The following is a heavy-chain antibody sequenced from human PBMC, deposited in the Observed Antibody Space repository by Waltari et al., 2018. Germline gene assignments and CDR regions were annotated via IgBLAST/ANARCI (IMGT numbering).Heavy chain of an antibody. Sequence: EVQLVESGGGLIQPGGSLRLSCAASAFSVSSNDMTWVSQAPGKGLEWLSIVTSDDKTYYADAVKGRFTISRDNSKNTLYLEMSSLTAEDTAVYYCARDKGVEPTTRFDYWGQGTLVTVSS. J-gene: IGHJ4*02. CDR2: VTSDDKT. V-gene: IGHV3-53*01. D-gene: IGHD1-26*01. CDR1: AFSVSSND. CDR3: ARDKGVEPTTRFDY.